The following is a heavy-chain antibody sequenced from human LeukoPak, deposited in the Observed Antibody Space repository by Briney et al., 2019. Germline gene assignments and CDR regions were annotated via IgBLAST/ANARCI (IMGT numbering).Heavy chain of an antibody. CDR1: GFTFDDYA. Sequence: GGSLRLSCAASGFTFDDYAMHWVRQAPGKGLEWVSGISWNSGSVGYADSVKGRFTISRDNSKNTLYLQMNSLRAEDTAVYYCARVEIAAYMDVWGKGTTVTVSS. CDR2: ISWNSGSV. V-gene: IGHV3-9*01. D-gene: IGHD6-13*01. CDR3: ARVEIAAYMDV. J-gene: IGHJ6*03.